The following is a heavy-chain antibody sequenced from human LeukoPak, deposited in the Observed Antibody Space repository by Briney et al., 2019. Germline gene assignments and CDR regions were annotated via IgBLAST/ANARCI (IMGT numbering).Heavy chain of an antibody. D-gene: IGHD6-13*01. J-gene: IGHJ5*02. Sequence: SETLSLTCTVSGGSISNSYWTWIRQPPGKGLEWIGYIYYSGSTNYNPSLKSRVTMSVDTSKNQFSLKLSSVTAADTAVYYCARDRNAAAGYNWFDPWGQGTLVTVSS. CDR2: IYYSGST. CDR3: ARDRNAAAGYNWFDP. CDR1: GGSISNSY. V-gene: IGHV4-59*12.